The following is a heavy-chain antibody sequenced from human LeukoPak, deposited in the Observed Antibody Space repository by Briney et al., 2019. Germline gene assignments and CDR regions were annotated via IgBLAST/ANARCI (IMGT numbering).Heavy chain of an antibody. J-gene: IGHJ4*02. CDR2: AGWAGGTT. D-gene: IGHD3-10*02. CDR1: GFTFDRYT. V-gene: IGHV3-43*01. CDR3: AKELDTMFFDY. Sequence: GGSLRLSCATSGFTFDRYTIHWVRQAPGKGLEWVSLAGWAGGTTYYSDSVRGRFTISRDSGKNSVYLQMNSLTTDDTASYFCAKELDTMFFDYWGQGALVTVSS.